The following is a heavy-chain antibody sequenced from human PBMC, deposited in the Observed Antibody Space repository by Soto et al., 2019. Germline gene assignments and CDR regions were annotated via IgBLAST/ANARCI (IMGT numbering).Heavy chain of an antibody. Sequence: QVQLVESGGGVVQPGRSLRLSCAASGFTFSSYGMHWVRQAPGKGLEWVAVIWYDGSNKYYADSVKGRFTISRDNSKNKLYLQMHSLRAEDTAVYYCAREYSDGRVYGLDVWGQGTPVTVSS. D-gene: IGHD3-9*01. V-gene: IGHV3-33*01. CDR3: AREYSDGRVYGLDV. CDR2: IWYDGSNK. J-gene: IGHJ6*02. CDR1: GFTFSSYG.